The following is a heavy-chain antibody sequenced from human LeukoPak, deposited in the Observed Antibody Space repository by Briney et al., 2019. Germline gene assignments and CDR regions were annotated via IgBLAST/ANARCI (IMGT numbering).Heavy chain of an antibody. CDR3: GIDREGLVYFDY. CDR1: GSTSTVKS. CDR2: IDPNSGGT. J-gene: IGHJ4*02. Sequence: ASVKVSSKASGSTSTVKSIHWVRQAPGQGLEWMGWIDPNSGGTDYAQKFRGRVTMTRDTSTSTAYMDMSSLTSDNAIVYYWGIDREGLVYFDYWGQGTLVTVSS. D-gene: IGHD3/OR15-3a*01. V-gene: IGHV1-2*02.